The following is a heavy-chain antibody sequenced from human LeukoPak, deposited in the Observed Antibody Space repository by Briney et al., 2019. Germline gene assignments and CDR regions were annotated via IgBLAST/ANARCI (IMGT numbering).Heavy chain of an antibody. D-gene: IGHD6-13*01. Sequence: ASVKVSCKASGYTFTSYDINWVRQATGQGLEWMGWMNPNSGNTGYAQKFQGRVTMTRNTSISTAYMELSSLRSEDTAVYYCARGHFTPPLHPLRWSSSTGYSSSWYDYWGQGTLVTVSS. V-gene: IGHV1-8*01. J-gene: IGHJ4*02. CDR3: ARGHFTPPLHPLRWSSSTGYSSSWYDY. CDR2: MNPNSGNT. CDR1: GYTFTSYD.